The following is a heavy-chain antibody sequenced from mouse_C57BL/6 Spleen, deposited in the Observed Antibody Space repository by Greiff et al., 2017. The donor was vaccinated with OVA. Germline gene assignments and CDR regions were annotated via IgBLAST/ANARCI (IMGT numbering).Heavy chain of an antibody. V-gene: IGHV1-59*01. J-gene: IGHJ2*01. Sequence: VQLQQPGAELVRPGTSVKLSCKASGYTFTSYWMHWVKQRPGQGLEWIGVIDPSDSYTNYNQKFKGKATLTVDTSSSTAYMQLSSLTSEDSAVYYCAKLGCEDYWGQGTTLTVSS. CDR2: IDPSDSYT. CDR1: GYTFTSYW. D-gene: IGHD4-1*01. CDR3: AKLGCEDY.